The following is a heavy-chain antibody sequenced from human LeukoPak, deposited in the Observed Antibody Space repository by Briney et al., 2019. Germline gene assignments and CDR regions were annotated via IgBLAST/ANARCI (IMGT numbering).Heavy chain of an antibody. D-gene: IGHD2-15*01. CDR2: ISHSGST. CDR3: AGSPGMVGMNYYYYYYMDV. Sequence: PSQTLSLTCTVSGGSISSDNYYWSWIRQPPGKGLEWIGYISHSGSTYYNPSLKSRVTISIDRSKNQFSLKLSSVTAADTAVYYCAGSPGMVGMNYYYYYYMDVWGKGTTVTVSS. CDR1: GGSISSDNYY. V-gene: IGHV4-30-2*01. J-gene: IGHJ6*03.